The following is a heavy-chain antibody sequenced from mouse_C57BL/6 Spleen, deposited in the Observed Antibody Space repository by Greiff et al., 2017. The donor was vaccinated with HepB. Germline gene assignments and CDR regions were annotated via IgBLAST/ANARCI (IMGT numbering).Heavy chain of an antibody. CDR2: IYPRSGNT. D-gene: IGHD1-1*01. J-gene: IGHJ2*01. V-gene: IGHV1-81*01. Sequence: VQLQQSGAELARPGASVKLSCKASGYTFTSYGISWVKQRTGQGLEWIGEIYPRSGNTYYTEKFKGKATLTADKSSSTAYMELRSLTSEDSAVYFCARGLLYGSSYGYWGQGTTLTVSS. CDR1: GYTFTSYG. CDR3: ARGLLYGSSYGY.